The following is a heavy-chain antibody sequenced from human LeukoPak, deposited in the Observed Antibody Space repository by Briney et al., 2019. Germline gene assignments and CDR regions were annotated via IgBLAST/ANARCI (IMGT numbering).Heavy chain of an antibody. J-gene: IGHJ4*02. V-gene: IGHV4-39*01. CDR2: IYYSGST. Sequence: MTSETLSLTCTVSGGSISSNNYYWGWIRQPPGKGLEWIGSIYYSGSTYYNPSLKSRVTISVDTSKNQFSLKLSSVTAADTAVYYCARRPFGTLVGATGFDYWGQGTLVTVSS. CDR1: GGSISSNNYY. D-gene: IGHD1-26*01. CDR3: ARRPFGTLVGATGFDY.